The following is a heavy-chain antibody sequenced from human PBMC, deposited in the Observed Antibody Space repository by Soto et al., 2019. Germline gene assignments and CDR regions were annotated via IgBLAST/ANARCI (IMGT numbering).Heavy chain of an antibody. CDR1: GGSISNSY. D-gene: IGHD3-10*01. J-gene: IGHJ6*02. CDR2: IYSSGST. Sequence: QVQLQESGPGLVRPSETLSLTCTVSGGSISNSYWSWLRQSPGKGLEWIGYIYSSGSTNYNASLKGRVTISIDTSKNQFSLKLTSLIAADTAVYYCARHSPPFFYGSGPWDVWGQGTTVTVSS. CDR3: ARHSPPFFYGSGPWDV. V-gene: IGHV4-59*08.